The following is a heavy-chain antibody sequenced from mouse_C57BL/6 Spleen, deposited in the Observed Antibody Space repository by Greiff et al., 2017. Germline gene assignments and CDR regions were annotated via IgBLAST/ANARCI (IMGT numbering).Heavy chain of an antibody. CDR2: IHPNSGST. CDR3: AGGTYYNNYCFDY. Sequence: QVQLQQPGAELVKPGASVKLSCKASGYTFTSYWMHWVKQRPGQGLEWIGMIHPNSGSTNYNEKFKSKVTLTVDKSSSRAYMQLISLTSEDSAVYYCAGGTYYNNYCFDYWGQGTTLTVSS. CDR1: GYTFTSYW. J-gene: IGHJ2*01. D-gene: IGHD2-5*01. V-gene: IGHV1-64*01.